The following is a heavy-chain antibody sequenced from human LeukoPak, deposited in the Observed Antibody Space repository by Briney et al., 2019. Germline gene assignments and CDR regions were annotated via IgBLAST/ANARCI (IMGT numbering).Heavy chain of an antibody. CDR1: GVSISSYY. Sequence: ASEPLSLTCTVSGVSISSYYWSWIRPPPGKGVAWIGYIYYSGSTNYNPPLKSRVTISVDTSKNQFSLKLSSVTAADTAVYYCARSLSYGGAPGFDYWGQGTLVTVPS. V-gene: IGHV4-59*01. CDR2: IYYSGST. D-gene: IGHD4-23*01. CDR3: ARSLSYGGAPGFDY. J-gene: IGHJ4*02.